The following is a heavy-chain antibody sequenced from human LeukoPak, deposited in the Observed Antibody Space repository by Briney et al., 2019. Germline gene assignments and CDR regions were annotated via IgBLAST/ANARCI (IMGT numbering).Heavy chain of an antibody. D-gene: IGHD3-10*01. CDR3: AKAYGSGSYYSDALYYFDY. CDR1: GFTVSSNY. J-gene: IGHJ4*02. CDR2: IYSGGST. Sequence: GGSLRLSCAASGFTVSSNYMSWVRQAPGKGLEWVSVIYSGGSTYYADSVKGRFTISRDNSKNTLYLQMNSLRAEDTAVYYCAKAYGSGSYYSDALYYFDYWGQGTLVTVSS. V-gene: IGHV3-66*01.